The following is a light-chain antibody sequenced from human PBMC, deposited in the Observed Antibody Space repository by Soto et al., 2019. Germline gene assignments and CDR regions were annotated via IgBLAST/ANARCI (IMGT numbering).Light chain of an antibody. J-gene: IGLJ2*01. Sequence: QYVLTQPASVSGSPGQSITISCTGTSSDVGGYNYVSWYQQHPGKAPKLLIYEVNNRPSGVSNRFSGSKSGNTASLTISGLQAEDEADYYCNSYTSSSTRVFGGGTKVTVL. CDR1: SSDVGGYNY. CDR2: EVN. V-gene: IGLV2-14*01. CDR3: NSYTSSSTRV.